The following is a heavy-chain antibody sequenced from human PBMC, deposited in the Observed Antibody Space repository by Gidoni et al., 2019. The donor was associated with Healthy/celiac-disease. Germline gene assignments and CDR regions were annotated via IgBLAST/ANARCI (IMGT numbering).Heavy chain of an antibody. D-gene: IGHD6-19*01. CDR1: GGSVSSGSYY. Sequence: QLQLQESGPGLVKPSETLSLTCTVSGGSVSSGSYYWSWIRQPPGKGLEWIGHIYYSGSTNYNPSLKSRVTISVDTSKNQFSLKLSSVTAADTAVYYCARVLYSSGWWYYFDYWGQGTLVPVSS. CDR3: ARVLYSSGWWYYFDY. V-gene: IGHV4-61*01. CDR2: IYYSGST. J-gene: IGHJ4*02.